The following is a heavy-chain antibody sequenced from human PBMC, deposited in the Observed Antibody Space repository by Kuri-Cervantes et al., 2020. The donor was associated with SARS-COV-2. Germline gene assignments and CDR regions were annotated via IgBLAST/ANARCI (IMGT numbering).Heavy chain of an antibody. CDR3: ARTVTGSGEQWQHDY. D-gene: IGHD6-19*01. CDR1: GFTFDDYA. V-gene: IGHV3-9*01. Sequence: SLKISCAASGFTFDDYAMHWVRQAPGKGLEWVSGISWNSGSICYADSVKGRFTISRDNAKNSLYLQMNSLRAEDTAVYYCARTVTGSGEQWQHDYWGQGTLVTVSS. J-gene: IGHJ4*02. CDR2: ISWNSGSI.